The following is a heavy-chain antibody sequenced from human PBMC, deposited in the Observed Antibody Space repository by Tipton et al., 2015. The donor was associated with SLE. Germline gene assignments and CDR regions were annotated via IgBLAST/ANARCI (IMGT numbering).Heavy chain of an antibody. CDR3: ARESYYFDY. CDR2: INSDGSST. CDR1: GFTFSSYA. Sequence: SLRLSCAASGFTFSSYAMSWVRQAPGKGLEWVSGINSDGSSTSYADSVKGRFTISRDNAKNTLYLQMNSLRAEDTAVYYCARESYYFDYWGQGTLVTVSS. V-gene: IGHV3-74*01. J-gene: IGHJ4*02.